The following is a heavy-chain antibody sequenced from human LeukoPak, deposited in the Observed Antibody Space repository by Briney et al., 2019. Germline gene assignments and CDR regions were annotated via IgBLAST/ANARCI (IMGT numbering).Heavy chain of an antibody. V-gene: IGHV3-21*01. CDR3: ARDGCSSTSCRFYNWFDP. CDR2: ISTSSSYI. Sequence: GGSLRLSCAASGFTFSGYNMNWVRQAPGKGLEWVSFISTSSSYIHYADSVKGRFTISRDNAKNSLFLQMNSLRAEDTAVYYCARDGCSSTSCRFYNWFDPWGQGTLVTVSS. D-gene: IGHD2-2*01. CDR1: GFTFSGYN. J-gene: IGHJ5*02.